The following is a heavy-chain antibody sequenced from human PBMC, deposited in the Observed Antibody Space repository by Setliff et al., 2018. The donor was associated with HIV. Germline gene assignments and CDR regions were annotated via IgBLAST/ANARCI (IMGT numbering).Heavy chain of an antibody. CDR3: ASAVGSSSWLRALDY. Sequence: TLSLTCTVSGGSISSSSYYWGWIRQAPGKGLEWIGSIYSRGSTYYNPSLKSRVTISVDKSKNQFSLKLTSVTAADTAVYYCASAVGSSSWLRALDYWGQGTLVTVSS. CDR1: GGSISSSSYY. V-gene: IGHV4-39*07. CDR2: IYSRGST. D-gene: IGHD6-13*01. J-gene: IGHJ4*02.